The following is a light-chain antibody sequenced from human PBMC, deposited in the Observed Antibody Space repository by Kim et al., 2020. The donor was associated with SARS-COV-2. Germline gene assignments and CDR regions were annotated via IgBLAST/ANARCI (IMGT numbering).Light chain of an antibody. CDR1: QNVGTK. V-gene: IGKV3-15*01. CDR2: DAS. CDR3: QQYHNWPPIT. J-gene: IGKJ5*01. Sequence: EIVMTQSPATLSVPPGERAALSCKSSQNVGTKLAWYQQKPGQAPRLLIYDASTRASGIPDRFFGSGSGPEFTLIIGRLQSEDFALYYCQQYHNWPPITFGQGTRLEIK.